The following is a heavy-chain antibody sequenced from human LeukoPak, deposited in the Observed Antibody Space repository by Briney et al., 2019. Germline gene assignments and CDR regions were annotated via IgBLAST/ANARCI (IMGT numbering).Heavy chain of an antibody. CDR2: ISSSSYI. D-gene: IGHD3-3*01. J-gene: IGHJ4*02. CDR1: GFTFSSYS. CDR3: ARGGGLRFLEWLFDY. V-gene: IGHV3-21*01. Sequence: GGSLRLSCAASGFTFSSYSMNWVRQAPGKGLEWVSSISSSSYIYYADSVKGRFTISRDNAKNSLYLQMNSLRAEDTAVYYRARGGGLRFLEWLFDYWGQGTLVTVSS.